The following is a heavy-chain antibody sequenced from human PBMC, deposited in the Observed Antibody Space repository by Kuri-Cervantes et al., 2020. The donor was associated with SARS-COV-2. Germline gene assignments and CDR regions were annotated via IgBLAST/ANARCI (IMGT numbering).Heavy chain of an antibody. CDR1: GDSVSSNSAA. CDR3: ARGDALDI. J-gene: IGHJ3*02. CDR2: TYYRSRWYD. V-gene: IGHV6-1*01. Sequence: LRLSCAISGDSVSSNSAAWNWIRQSPSRGLEWLGRTYYRSRWYDDYAVSVKSRITINPDTSKNQFSLLLNSVTPEDTAVYYCARGDALDIWGQGTMVTVSS.